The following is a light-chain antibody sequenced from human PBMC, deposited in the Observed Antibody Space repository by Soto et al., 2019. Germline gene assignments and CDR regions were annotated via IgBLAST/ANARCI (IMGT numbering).Light chain of an antibody. Sequence: DIQMTQSPSSLSASVGDRVTITCRASQSIVSFLNWYQQRPGKAPKLLIHAASSLLSGVPSRFSGSGSGTDFTLTISSLQPEDFATYYCQQSYSTPWTFGQGTKVEIK. CDR1: QSIVSF. J-gene: IGKJ1*01. V-gene: IGKV1-39*01. CDR3: QQSYSTPWT. CDR2: AAS.